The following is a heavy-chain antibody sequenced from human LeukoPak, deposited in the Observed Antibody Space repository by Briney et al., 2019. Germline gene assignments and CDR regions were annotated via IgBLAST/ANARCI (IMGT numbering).Heavy chain of an antibody. CDR1: GFTLSSYW. V-gene: IGHV3-74*01. Sequence: GGSLRLSCATSGFTLSSYWMHWFRQVPGKGLEWLSRINNDGVSTSYADSVKGRFTISRDNAKNTLYLRMNSLRAEDTAVYYCARVGYYDSSGYYYGYYFDYWGQGTLVTVSS. J-gene: IGHJ4*02. D-gene: IGHD3-22*01. CDR2: INNDGVST. CDR3: ARVGYYDSSGYYYGYYFDY.